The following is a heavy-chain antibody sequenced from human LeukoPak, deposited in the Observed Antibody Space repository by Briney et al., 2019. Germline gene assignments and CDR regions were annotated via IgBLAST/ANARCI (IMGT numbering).Heavy chain of an antibody. Sequence: HPGGSLRLSCTASGFTFSNFWMGWVRQAPGKGLEWVANIKQDETEKFYLGSVKGRFTISRDNAKNSLYLQMNSLRADDTAVYYCARDKIVGPTTLDYWGQGTLVTVSS. J-gene: IGHJ4*01. D-gene: IGHD1-26*01. CDR1: GFTFSNFW. V-gene: IGHV3-7*01. CDR3: ARDKIVGPTTLDY. CDR2: IKQDETEK.